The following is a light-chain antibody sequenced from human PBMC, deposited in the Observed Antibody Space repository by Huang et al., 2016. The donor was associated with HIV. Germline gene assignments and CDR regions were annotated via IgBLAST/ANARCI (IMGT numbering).Light chain of an antibody. J-gene: IGKJ1*01. V-gene: IGKV3-15*01. Sequence: EIVMTQSPATLSVSPGGRATLSCRASQSISTNLAWYQQKPGQAPRLLIAGAATRAAGIPARFSGSGSGTEFALTISGLQSEDFAVYYCQQYNNWQGTFGQGTKVEIK. CDR3: QQYNNWQGT. CDR2: GAA. CDR1: QSISTN.